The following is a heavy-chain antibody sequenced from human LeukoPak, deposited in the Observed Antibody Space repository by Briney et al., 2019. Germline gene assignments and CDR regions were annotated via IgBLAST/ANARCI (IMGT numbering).Heavy chain of an antibody. Sequence: GASVKVSCKVSGYTLTELSIYWVRQAPGKGLEWMGDFDPEDGETIYAQKFPGRVTMTEDTSTDTAYMELSSLRCEDTAVYYCATAFKGAFDIWGQGTMVTVSS. CDR2: FDPEDGET. J-gene: IGHJ3*02. CDR3: ATAFKGAFDI. CDR1: GYTLTELS. V-gene: IGHV1-24*01.